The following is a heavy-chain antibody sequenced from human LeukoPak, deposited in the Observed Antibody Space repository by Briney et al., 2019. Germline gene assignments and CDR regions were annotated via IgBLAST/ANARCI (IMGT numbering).Heavy chain of an antibody. Sequence: GGTLRLSCGASGFTFTNHGTSWVRQAPGKGLEWVSAISGSGANTYYADSVRGRFIISRDQSRKPLYIQMNRLRAQDTAIYYCASHAAYTSDWRARTFDYWGQGTLVTVSS. D-gene: IGHD6-19*01. CDR1: GFTFTNHG. CDR2: ISGSGANT. J-gene: IGHJ4*02. V-gene: IGHV3-23*01. CDR3: ASHAAYTSDWRARTFDY.